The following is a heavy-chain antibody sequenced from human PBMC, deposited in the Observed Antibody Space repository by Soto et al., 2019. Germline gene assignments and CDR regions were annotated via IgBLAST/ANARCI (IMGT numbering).Heavy chain of an antibody. D-gene: IGHD6-13*01. CDR3: ARANIAAAVWFDP. J-gene: IGHJ5*02. Sequence: SETLSLTCAVSSGSISSSHWWSWVRQPPGKGLEWIGEIYHSESTNYNPSLKSRVTISVDKSKNQFSLKLSSVTAADTAVYYCARANIAAAVWFDPWGQGTLVTVSS. V-gene: IGHV4-4*02. CDR1: SGSISSSHW. CDR2: IYHSEST.